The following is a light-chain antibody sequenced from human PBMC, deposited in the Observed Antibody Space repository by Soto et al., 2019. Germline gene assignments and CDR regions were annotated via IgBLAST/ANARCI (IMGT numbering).Light chain of an antibody. CDR2: EVS. V-gene: IGLV2-8*01. Sequence: QSALTQPPSASGTPGQSVTISCSGTSSDVGGYNYVSWYQQHPGKATKLMIYEVSKRPSGVPDRFSGSKSGNTASLTVSGLQAEDEADYYCRAYAGSNTVVVFGTGTKLTVL. J-gene: IGLJ1*01. CDR3: RAYAGSNTVVV. CDR1: SSDVGGYNY.